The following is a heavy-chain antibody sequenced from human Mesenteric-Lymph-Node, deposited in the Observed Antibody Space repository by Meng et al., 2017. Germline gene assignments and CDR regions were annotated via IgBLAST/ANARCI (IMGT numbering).Heavy chain of an antibody. Sequence: ASVKVSCKASGYTFTGYYMHWVRQAPGQGLEWMGWISAYNGNTNYAQKLQGRVTMTTDTSTSTAYMELRSLRSDDTAVYYCARDHAGGGLDYWGQGTLVTVSS. CDR2: ISAYNGNT. J-gene: IGHJ4*02. V-gene: IGHV1-18*04. CDR1: GYTFTGYY. D-gene: IGHD2-15*01. CDR3: ARDHAGGGLDY.